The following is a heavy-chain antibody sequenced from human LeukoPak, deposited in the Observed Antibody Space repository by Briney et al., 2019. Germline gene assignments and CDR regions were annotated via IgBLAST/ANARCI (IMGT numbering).Heavy chain of an antibody. CDR2: ISGDGGST. Sequence: GGSLRLSCAAPGLITDDYAIHWARQAPGKGLEWVSLISGDGGSTFYADSVRGRFTISRDNSKNSLSLQMSSLRSEDTALYFCARESERSGWYDYWGQGTLVTVSS. V-gene: IGHV3-43*02. CDR1: GLITDDYA. D-gene: IGHD6-13*01. CDR3: ARESERSGWYDY. J-gene: IGHJ4*02.